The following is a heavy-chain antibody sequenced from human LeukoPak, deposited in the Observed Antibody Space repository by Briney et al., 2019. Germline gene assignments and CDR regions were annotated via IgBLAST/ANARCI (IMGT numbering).Heavy chain of an antibody. CDR3: ARDTDIVVVVAAAHFDY. CDR1: GYTFTSYG. V-gene: IGHV1-18*01. D-gene: IGHD2-15*01. Sequence: ASVKVSCKASGYTFTSYGISWVRQAPGRGLEWMGWISAYNGNTNYAQKLQGRVTMTTDTSTSTAYMELRSLRSDDTAVYYCARDTDIVVVVAAAHFDYWGQGTLVTVSS. J-gene: IGHJ4*02. CDR2: ISAYNGNT.